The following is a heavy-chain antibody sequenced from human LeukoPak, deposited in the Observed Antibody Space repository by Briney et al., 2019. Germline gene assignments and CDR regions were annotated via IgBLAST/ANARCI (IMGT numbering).Heavy chain of an antibody. J-gene: IGHJ4*02. CDR1: GYTFSSYG. D-gene: IGHD4-17*01. V-gene: IGHV1-18*01. Sequence: ASVKVSCKACGYTFSSYGISWVRQAPGQGLEWMGWINVYNGNTNYAQKVQDRVTMTTDTSTSTAFMELRSLRSDDTAVYYCARRSMTTALSHFDYWGQGTLVTVSS. CDR3: ARRSMTTALSHFDY. CDR2: INVYNGNT.